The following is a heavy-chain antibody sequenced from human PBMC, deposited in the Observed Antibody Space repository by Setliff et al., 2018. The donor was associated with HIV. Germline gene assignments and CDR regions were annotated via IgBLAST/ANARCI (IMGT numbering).Heavy chain of an antibody. V-gene: IGHV4-61*02. CDR3: ARGPPRTSAYSRYYYYYMDV. Sequence: SETLSLTCTGSGDSISSGIYYWSWIRQPAGKGLEWIGRVNSRGYTEYNPSFKSRVTISVDTSKNQFSLKLSSVTAADTAVYYCARGPPRTSAYSRYYYYYMDVWGKGTTVTVSS. CDR2: VNSRGYT. CDR1: GDSISSGIYY. J-gene: IGHJ6*03. D-gene: IGHD6-25*01.